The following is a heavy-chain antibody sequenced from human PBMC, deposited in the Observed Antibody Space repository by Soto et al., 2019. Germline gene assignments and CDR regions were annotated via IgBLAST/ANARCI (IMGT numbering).Heavy chain of an antibody. CDR1: GGSVSSGSYY. J-gene: IGHJ4*02. CDR2: IYYSGST. V-gene: IGHV4-61*01. Sequence: SETLSLTCTVSGGSVSSGSYYWSWIRQPPGKGLEWIGYIYYSGSTNYNPSLKSRVTISVDTSKNQFSLKLSSVTAADTAVYYCARVSTSDWYFDHWGQGTLVTVSS. CDR3: ARVSTSDWYFDH. D-gene: IGHD3-9*01.